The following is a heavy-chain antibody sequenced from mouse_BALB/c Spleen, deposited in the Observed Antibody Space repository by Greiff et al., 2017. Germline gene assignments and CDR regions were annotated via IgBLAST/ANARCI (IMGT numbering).Heavy chain of an antibody. D-gene: IGHD1-1*01. CDR3: TRNYGSRNYYAMDY. CDR1: GYTFTSYW. J-gene: IGHJ4*01. V-gene: IGHV1-5*01. Sequence: DVQLQESGTVLARPGASVKMSCKASGYTFTSYWMHWVKQRPGQGLEWIGAIYPGNSDTSYNQKFKGKAKLTAVTSTSTAYLELSILTNEDSAVYYCTRNYGSRNYYAMDYWGQGTSVTVSA. CDR2: IYPGNSDT.